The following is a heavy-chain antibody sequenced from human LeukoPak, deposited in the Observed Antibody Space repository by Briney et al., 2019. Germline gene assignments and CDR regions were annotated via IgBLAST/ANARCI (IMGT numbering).Heavy chain of an antibody. CDR2: IYSGGST. CDR3: ARDGDGYNPTLFDY. Sequence: PGGSLRLFCAASVFTVSSNYMSWVRQAPGKGLEWVSVIYSGGSTYAADAVKGRFTISRDNSKNTLYLQMNSLRAEDTAVYYCARDGDGYNPTLFDYWGQGTLVTVSS. D-gene: IGHD5-24*01. CDR1: VFTVSSNY. V-gene: IGHV3-53*01. J-gene: IGHJ4*02.